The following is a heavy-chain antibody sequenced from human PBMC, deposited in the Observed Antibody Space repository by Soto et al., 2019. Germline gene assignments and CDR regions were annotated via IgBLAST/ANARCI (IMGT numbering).Heavy chain of an antibody. Sequence: SQTLSLTCTVSGGSISSGDYYWSWIRQPPGKGLEWIGYVFYSGTTNYNPSLKSRVTLSVDTSKNQFSLKLSSVTAADTAVYYCAREALADTWFDPWGQGTLVTVSS. J-gene: IGHJ5*02. CDR1: GGSISSGDYY. CDR2: VFYSGTT. D-gene: IGHD3-3*02. CDR3: AREALADTWFDP. V-gene: IGHV4-61*08.